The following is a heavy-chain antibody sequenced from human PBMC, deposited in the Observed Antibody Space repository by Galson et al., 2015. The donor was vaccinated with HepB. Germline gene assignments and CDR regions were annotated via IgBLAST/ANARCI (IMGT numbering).Heavy chain of an antibody. V-gene: IGHV3-48*01. CDR2: ISSSSSTI. CDR1: GFTFSSYG. CDR3: ARDLYCPFEYRLPCFHPFDY. D-gene: IGHD2-2*01. J-gene: IGHJ4*02. Sequence: SLRLSCAASGFTFSSYGMNWVRQAPGKGLEWVSYISSSSSTIYYADSVKGRFTISRDSAKNSLYLQMNSLRVEDTAVYYCARDLYCPFEYRLPCFHPFDYWGQGTLVTVS.